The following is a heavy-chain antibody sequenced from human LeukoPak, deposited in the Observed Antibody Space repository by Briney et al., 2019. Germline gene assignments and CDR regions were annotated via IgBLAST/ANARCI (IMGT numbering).Heavy chain of an antibody. Sequence: PAGSLRLSCAAAGFTFSNYWMHWVRQAPGKGLVWVSRTKSDGRTNYAYSVKGRVTISIDKAKNTVSLQMNSLRAEDTGVYYCARAPSEIGGYYPEYFRHWGQGTLVTVSS. V-gene: IGHV3-74*01. CDR1: GFTFSNYW. D-gene: IGHD3-22*01. J-gene: IGHJ1*01. CDR3: ARAPSEIGGYYPEYFRH. CDR2: TKSDGRT.